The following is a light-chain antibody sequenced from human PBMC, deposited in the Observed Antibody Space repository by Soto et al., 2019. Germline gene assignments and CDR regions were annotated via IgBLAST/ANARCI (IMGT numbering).Light chain of an antibody. J-gene: IGKJ1*01. CDR2: KAS. CDR3: QQYSGSVWT. V-gene: IGKV1-5*03. CDR1: QGVNNK. Sequence: DIQMTQSPSTLSASVGDRVAITCRASQGVNNKLAWYQQKPGKAPKLLIQKASTLESGVPSRFSGSGSGTKFTLTISSLQPDDFATYYCQQYSGSVWTFGQGSKVEIK.